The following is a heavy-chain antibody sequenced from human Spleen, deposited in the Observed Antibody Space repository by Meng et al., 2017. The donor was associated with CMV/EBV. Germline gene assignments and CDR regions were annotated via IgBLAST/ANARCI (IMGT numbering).Heavy chain of an antibody. CDR2: ISGSGGST. J-gene: IGHJ2*01. CDR3: AKGGREQLARSYFEL. Sequence: SGFTFSSYAMSWVRQAPGKGLEWVSAISGSGGSTYYADSVKGRFTISRDNSKNTLYLQMNSLRAEDTAVYYCAKGGREQLARSYFELWGRGTLVTVSS. CDR1: GFTFSSYA. V-gene: IGHV3-23*01. D-gene: IGHD6-6*01.